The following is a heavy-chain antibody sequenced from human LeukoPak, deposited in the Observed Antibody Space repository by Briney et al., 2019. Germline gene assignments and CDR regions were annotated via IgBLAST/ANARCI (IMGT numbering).Heavy chain of an antibody. Sequence: ASVKVPCKASGYTFTNHGITWVRQAPGQGLEWMGWISPHNDNTDYAQNLQGRATMTADTSTNTVYMELRSLRSDDTAMYFCARVPSGVPAPYYYGMDVWGQGTTVIVSS. V-gene: IGHV1-18*04. D-gene: IGHD2-2*01. CDR1: GYTFTNHG. J-gene: IGHJ6*02. CDR2: ISPHNDNT. CDR3: ARVPSGVPAPYYYGMDV.